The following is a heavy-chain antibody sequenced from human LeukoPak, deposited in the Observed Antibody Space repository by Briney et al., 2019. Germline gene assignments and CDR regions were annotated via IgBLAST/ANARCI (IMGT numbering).Heavy chain of an antibody. V-gene: IGHV4-4*07. Sequence: SETLSLTCTVSGGSISSYYWSWIRQPAGKGLEWIGRIYTSGSTNYNPSLKSRVTMSVDTSKNQFSLKLSSVTAADTAVYYCASDGLYSSSSWDYYYMDVWGKGTTVTVSS. CDR3: ASDGLYSSSSWDYYYMDV. CDR2: IYTSGST. D-gene: IGHD6-6*01. J-gene: IGHJ6*03. CDR1: GGSISSYY.